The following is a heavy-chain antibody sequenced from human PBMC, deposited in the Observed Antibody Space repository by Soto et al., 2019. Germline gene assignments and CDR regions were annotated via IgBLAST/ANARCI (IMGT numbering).Heavy chain of an antibody. CDR1: GFTFSSYA. V-gene: IGHV3-23*01. CDR2: ISGSGGST. D-gene: IGHD4-17*01. Sequence: GSLRLSCAASGFTFSSYAMSWVRQAPGKGLEWVSAISGSGGSTYYADSVKGRFTISRDNSKNTLYLQMNSLRAEDTAVYYCAKVTFWGTTAGPLTFDYWGQGTLVTVSS. J-gene: IGHJ4*02. CDR3: AKVTFWGTTAGPLTFDY.